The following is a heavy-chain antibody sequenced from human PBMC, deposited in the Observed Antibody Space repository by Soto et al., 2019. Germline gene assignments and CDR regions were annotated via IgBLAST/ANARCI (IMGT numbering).Heavy chain of an antibody. CDR2: IYYSGTT. D-gene: IGHD3-22*01. CDR3: ARHYYDSSAYHFVGLDF. Sequence: SETLSLTCTVSGGPISSGNYYWSWIRQPPGKGLEWIGYIYYSGTTYSNPSLNGRVTISVDTSKNQFSLKLSSVTAADTALYYCARHYYDSSAYHFVGLDFWGQGTLVTVSS. CDR1: GGPISSGNYY. J-gene: IGHJ4*02. V-gene: IGHV4-30-4*01.